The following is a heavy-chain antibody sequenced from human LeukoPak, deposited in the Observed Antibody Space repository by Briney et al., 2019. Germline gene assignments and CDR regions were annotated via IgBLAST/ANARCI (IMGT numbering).Heavy chain of an antibody. CDR1: GITFSSYG. D-gene: IGHD6-19*01. V-gene: IGHV3-23*01. CDR3: ARASGWSQTRCYYMDV. J-gene: IGHJ6*03. Sequence: GGSLRLSCAASGITFSSYGMSWVRQAPGKGLEWVSSISSTGGTTYYADSVKGRFTISRDNAKNSLYLQMNSLRAEDTAVYYCARASGWSQTRCYYMDVWGKGTTVTISS. CDR2: ISSTGGTT.